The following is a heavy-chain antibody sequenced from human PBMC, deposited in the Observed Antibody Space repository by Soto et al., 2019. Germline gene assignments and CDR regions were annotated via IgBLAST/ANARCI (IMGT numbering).Heavy chain of an antibody. CDR1: SGSISSSNW. CDR3: ARGYDENYYYYYMDV. D-gene: IGHD3-16*01. Sequence: SETLSLTCAVSSGSISSSNWWSWVRQPPGKGLEWIGEIYHSGSTNYNPSLKSRVTISVDKSKNQFSLKLSSVTAADTAVYYCARGYDENYYYYYMDVWGKGTTVTVSS. CDR2: IYHSGST. V-gene: IGHV4-4*02. J-gene: IGHJ6*03.